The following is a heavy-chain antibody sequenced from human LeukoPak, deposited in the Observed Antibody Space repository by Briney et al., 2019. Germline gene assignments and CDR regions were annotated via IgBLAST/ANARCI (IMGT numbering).Heavy chain of an antibody. V-gene: IGHV4-34*01. D-gene: IGHD2-2*01. CDR2: INHSGST. CDR1: GGSFSGYY. Sequence: SETLSLTCAVYGGSFSGYYWSWIRQPPGKGLEWIGEINHSGSTNYNPSLKSRVTISVDTSKNQFSLKLSSVTAADTAVYYCARHIYCSSTSCSYYYMDVWGKGTTVTVSS. CDR3: ARHIYCSSTSCSYYYMDV. J-gene: IGHJ6*03.